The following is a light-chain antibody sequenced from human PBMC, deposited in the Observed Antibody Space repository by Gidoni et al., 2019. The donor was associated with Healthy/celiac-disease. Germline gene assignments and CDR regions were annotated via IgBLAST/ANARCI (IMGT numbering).Light chain of an antibody. CDR3: NSRDSSGNHP. CDR2: GKN. J-gene: IGLJ3*02. Sequence: SSELTQDPVVSVALGQTVRITCQGDSLRSYYASWYQQKPGQAPVLVIYGKNNRPSGIPDRFSGSSSGNTASLTITGAQAEDEADYYCNSRDSSGNHPFGGGTKLTVL. V-gene: IGLV3-19*01. CDR1: SLRSYY.